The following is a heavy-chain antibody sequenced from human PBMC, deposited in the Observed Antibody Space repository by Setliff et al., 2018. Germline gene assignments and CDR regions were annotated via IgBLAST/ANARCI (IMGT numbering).Heavy chain of an antibody. J-gene: IGHJ6*02. CDR3: ARTQELRITISGLAPYYYYGMDV. D-gene: IGHD3-3*01. Sequence: LSLTCTVSGGSISSGSYYWSWIRQPAGKGLEWIGHIYTSGSTNYNPSLKSRVTISVDTSKNQFSLKLSSVTAADTAVYYCARTQELRITISGLAPYYYYGMDVWGQGTTVTVSS. V-gene: IGHV4-61*09. CDR1: GGSISSGSYY. CDR2: IYTSGST.